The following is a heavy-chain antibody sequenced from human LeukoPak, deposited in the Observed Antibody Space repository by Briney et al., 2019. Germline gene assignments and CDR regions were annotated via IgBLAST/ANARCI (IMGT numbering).Heavy chain of an antibody. Sequence: PGGSLRLSCAASGFTFSKYWMLWVRQAPGKGLESVSRINTDGTVTTYADSVKGRFTISRDNAKNTLYLQMNSLRAEDTATYFCTRGGYCGADNCYSGGDYFDPWGQGTPVTVSS. CDR1: GFTFSKYW. CDR2: INTDGTVT. J-gene: IGHJ5*02. CDR3: TRGGYCGADNCYSGGDYFDP. V-gene: IGHV3-74*01. D-gene: IGHD2-15*01.